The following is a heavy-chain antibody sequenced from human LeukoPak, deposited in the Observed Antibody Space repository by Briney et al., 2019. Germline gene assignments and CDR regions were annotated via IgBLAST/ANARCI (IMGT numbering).Heavy chain of an antibody. CDR3: ARGPHDGWYGYRAIDY. Sequence: TETLSLTCAVYGGSFSGYYWSWIRQPPGKGLEWIGEINHSGSTNYNPSLKSRVTISVDTSKTQFSLKLSSVTAADTAVYYCARGPHDGWYGYRAIDYWGQGTLVTVSS. J-gene: IGHJ4*02. V-gene: IGHV4-34*01. CDR1: GGSFSGYY. D-gene: IGHD6-19*01. CDR2: INHSGST.